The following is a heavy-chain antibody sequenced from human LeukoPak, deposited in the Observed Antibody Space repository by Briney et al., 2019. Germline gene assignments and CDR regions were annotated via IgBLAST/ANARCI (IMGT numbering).Heavy chain of an antibody. CDR3: ASQGLRTFDY. V-gene: IGHV4-34*01. Sequence: PSETLSLTCAVYGGSFSGYYWSWIRQPPGKGLEWIGEINHGGSTNYNPSLKSRVTISVDTSKNQFSLKLSSVTAADTAVYYCASQGLRTFDYWGQGTLVTVSS. CDR1: GGSFSGYY. CDR2: INHGGST. J-gene: IGHJ4*02.